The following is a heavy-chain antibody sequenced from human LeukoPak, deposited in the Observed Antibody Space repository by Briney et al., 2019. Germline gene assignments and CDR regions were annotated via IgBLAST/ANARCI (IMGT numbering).Heavy chain of an antibody. V-gene: IGHV1-2*02. CDR3: ARTPGGAYYFDY. D-gene: IGHD3-10*01. J-gene: IGHJ4*02. Sequence: ASVKVSCKASGYTFTGYYMHWVRQAPGQGLEWMGWINPNSGGTNYAQKFQGRVTMTRDTSISTAYMELSRLRSDDTAVYYCARTPGGAYYFDYWGQGTLVTVSS. CDR2: INPNSGGT. CDR1: GYTFTGYY.